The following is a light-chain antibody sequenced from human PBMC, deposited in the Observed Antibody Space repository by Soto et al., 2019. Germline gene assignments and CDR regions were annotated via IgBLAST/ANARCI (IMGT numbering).Light chain of an antibody. CDR2: LGS. CDR3: MQALETPRT. V-gene: IGKV2-28*01. J-gene: IGKJ1*01. CDR1: QSLLHNNGYNY. Sequence: DIVMTQTPLSLPVTPGEPASISCRSSQSLLHNNGYNYLDWYLQKPGQSPQLLIYLGSNRASGVPDRFSGIGSGTDFTLKISRVEAEDVGVYYCMQALETPRTFGQGTKVEIK.